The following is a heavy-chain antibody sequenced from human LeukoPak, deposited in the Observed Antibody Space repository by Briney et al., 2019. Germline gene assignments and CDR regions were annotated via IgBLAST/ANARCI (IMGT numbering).Heavy chain of an antibody. Sequence: GGSLRLSCAASEFTFSSYWMSWVRQAPGKGLEWVANIKQDGSEKYYVDSVKGRFAISRDNAKNSPYLQMNSLRAEDTAVYYCSRNSSSWYYYYYGMDVWGQGTTVTVSS. V-gene: IGHV3-7*01. D-gene: IGHD6-13*01. J-gene: IGHJ6*02. CDR1: EFTFSSYW. CDR2: IKQDGSEK. CDR3: SRNSSSWYYYYYGMDV.